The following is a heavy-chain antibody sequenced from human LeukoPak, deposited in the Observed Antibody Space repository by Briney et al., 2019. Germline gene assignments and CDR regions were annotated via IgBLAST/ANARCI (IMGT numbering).Heavy chain of an antibody. J-gene: IGHJ4*02. V-gene: IGHV1-3*01. CDR3: ARDGTVTTFGPEGYFNY. CDR1: GYTFTSYA. D-gene: IGHD4-17*01. CDR2: INAGNGNT. Sequence: VSVKVSCEASGYTFTSYAMHWVRQAPGQRLEWMGWINAGNGNTKYSQKFQGRVIITRDTSASTAYMELSSLRSEDTAVYYCARDGTVTTFGPEGYFNYWGQGALVTVSS.